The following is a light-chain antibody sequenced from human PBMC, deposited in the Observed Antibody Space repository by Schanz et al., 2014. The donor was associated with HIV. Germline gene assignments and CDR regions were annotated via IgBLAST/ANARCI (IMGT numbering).Light chain of an antibody. CDR3: AAWDDSLNGVV. CDR2: GNT. V-gene: IGLV1-40*01. J-gene: IGLJ2*01. CDR1: RSNIGAGYD. Sequence: QSVLTQPPSVSGVLGQRVTISCTGSRSNIGAGYDVHWYQQLPGTAPKLLIYGNTNRPSGVPDRFSGSKSGTSASLAIVGLQSEDEADYYCAAWDDSLNGVVFGGGTKLTVL.